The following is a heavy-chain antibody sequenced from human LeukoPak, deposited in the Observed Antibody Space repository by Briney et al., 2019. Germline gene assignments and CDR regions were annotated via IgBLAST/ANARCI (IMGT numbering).Heavy chain of an antibody. J-gene: IGHJ6*03. D-gene: IGHD4-17*01. CDR1: GFTLSSYG. Sequence: GGSLRLSCAASGFTLSSYGMHWVRQAPGKGLEWVALIWFDGTYEYYADSVKGRFTISRDNSNKTLYLQMNSLRAEDTAVYYCAKERDYAEDMDVWGKGTTVTVS. CDR2: IWFDGTYE. V-gene: IGHV3-33*06. CDR3: AKERDYAEDMDV.